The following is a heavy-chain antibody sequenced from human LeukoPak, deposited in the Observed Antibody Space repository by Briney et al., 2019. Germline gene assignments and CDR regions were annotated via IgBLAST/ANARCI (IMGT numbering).Heavy chain of an antibody. CDR3: AREETPYYFDY. CDR1: GFSFSSYA. J-gene: IGHJ4*02. CDR2: ISYDGSTK. V-gene: IGHV3-30*01. D-gene: IGHD5-24*01. Sequence: GRSLRLSCAASGFSFSSYAMHWVRQAPGKGLGWVAVISYDGSTKYYADSVKGRFTISRDNSENTLYLQMNSLRAEDTAVYYCAREETPYYFDYWGQGTLATVSS.